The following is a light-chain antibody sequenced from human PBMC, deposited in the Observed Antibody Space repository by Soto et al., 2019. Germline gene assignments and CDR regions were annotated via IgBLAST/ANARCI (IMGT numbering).Light chain of an antibody. Sequence: DIQMTQSPSSLSASVGDRVTITCQASQDISNYLNWYQQKPGKAPKLLIYDASNLATGVPSRFSGSGSGTDFTFTISSLQPEDIATYYCQQFDNPNLTVTFGGGTKVEI. CDR3: QQFDNPNLTVT. CDR1: QDISNY. CDR2: DAS. V-gene: IGKV1-33*01. J-gene: IGKJ4*01.